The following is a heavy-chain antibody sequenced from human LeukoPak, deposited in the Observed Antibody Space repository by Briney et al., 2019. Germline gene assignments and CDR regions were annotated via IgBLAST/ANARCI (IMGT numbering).Heavy chain of an antibody. CDR3: ARAPGGGSSGYLPDY. CDR1: AFTFSDYY. D-gene: IGHD3-22*01. J-gene: IGHJ4*02. CDR2: ISSSGSTI. V-gene: IGHV3-11*04. Sequence: PGGSLRLSCAASAFTFSDYYMSWIRQAPGKGLEWVSYISSSGSTIYYADSVKGRSTISRDNAKNSLYLQMNSLRAEDTAVYYCARAPGGGSSGYLPDYWGQGTLVTVSS.